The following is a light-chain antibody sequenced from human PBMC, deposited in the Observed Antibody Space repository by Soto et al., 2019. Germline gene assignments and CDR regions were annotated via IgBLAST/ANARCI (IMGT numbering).Light chain of an antibody. CDR1: QSVSSNY. CDR3: HQYGSSPQT. V-gene: IGKV3-20*01. Sequence: EFVLTQSPGTLSLSPGERATLACRASQSVSSNYLAWYQQKPGQAPRLLIYGASTRATGIADRFSGHGSGTDFTLSISRLGPEDVAVYYCHQYGSSPQTFGQGTKVEIK. CDR2: GAS. J-gene: IGKJ1*01.